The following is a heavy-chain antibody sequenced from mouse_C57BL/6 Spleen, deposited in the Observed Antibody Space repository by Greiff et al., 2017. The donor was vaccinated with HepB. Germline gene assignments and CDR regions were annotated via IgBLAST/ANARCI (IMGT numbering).Heavy chain of an antibody. Sequence: VQLKESGPELVKPGASVKIPCKASGYTFTDYNMDWVKQSHGKSLEWIGDINPNNGGTIYNQKFKGKATLTVDKSSSTAYMELRSLTSEDTAVYYCARKSLRPYYFDYWGQGTTLTVSS. J-gene: IGHJ2*01. CDR3: ARKSLRPYYFDY. D-gene: IGHD5-1*01. CDR2: INPNNGGT. V-gene: IGHV1-18*01. CDR1: GYTFTDYN.